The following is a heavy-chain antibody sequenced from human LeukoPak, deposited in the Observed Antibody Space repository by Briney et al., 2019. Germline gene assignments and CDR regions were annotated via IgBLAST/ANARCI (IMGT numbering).Heavy chain of an antibody. D-gene: IGHD4-17*01. J-gene: IGHJ4*02. CDR3: ARTGSTVTMLYPFDH. V-gene: IGHV4-59*01. Sequence: SGTLCLSCAVSGVSISRYYWSWIRQPPGKGLEWIGDICYSGSTNYNPSPKSPVTISPYTSTNQFSLKLSSVTAADTAVYYCARTGSTVTMLYPFDHWGQGTLVTVSS. CDR2: ICYSGST. CDR1: GVSISRYY.